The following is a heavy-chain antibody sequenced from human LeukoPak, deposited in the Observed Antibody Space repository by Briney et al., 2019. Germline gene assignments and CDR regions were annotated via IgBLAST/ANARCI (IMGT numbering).Heavy chain of an antibody. CDR1: GFTFSNAW. V-gene: IGHV3-23*01. J-gene: IGHJ5*02. Sequence: PGGSLRLSCAASGFTFSNAWMSWVRQAPGKGLEWVSGISGSGGNTYYADSVKGRFTISRDNSKKTLHLQMNSLRAEDTAVYYCAKGGRDTGGNWFDPWGQGTLVTVSS. CDR3: AKGGRDTGGNWFDP. CDR2: ISGSGGNT. D-gene: IGHD2-8*02.